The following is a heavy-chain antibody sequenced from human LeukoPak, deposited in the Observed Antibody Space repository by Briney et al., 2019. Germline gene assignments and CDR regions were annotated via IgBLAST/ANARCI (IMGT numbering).Heavy chain of an antibody. CDR2: ISAYNGNT. Sequence: ASVKVSCKASGYTFTSYGISWLRQAPGQGLEWMGWISAYNGNTNYAQKLQGRVTMTTDTSTSTAYMELRSLRSDDTAVYYCASCYYDILTGYLDAFDIWGRGTMVTVSS. D-gene: IGHD3-9*01. CDR1: GYTFTSYG. V-gene: IGHV1-18*01. J-gene: IGHJ3*02. CDR3: ASCYYDILTGYLDAFDI.